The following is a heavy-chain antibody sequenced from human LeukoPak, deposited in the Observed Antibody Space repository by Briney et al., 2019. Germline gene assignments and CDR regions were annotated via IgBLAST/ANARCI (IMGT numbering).Heavy chain of an antibody. V-gene: IGHV5-10-1*01. CDR2: IDPSDSYT. CDR3: AGFHYYFYGMDV. Sequence: GESLRISCKGSGYSFTSYWISWVRQMPGKGLEWMGRIDPSDSYTNYTPSFQGHVTISADKSISTAYLQWSSLKASDTAMYYCAGFHYYFYGMDVWGKGTTVTVSS. CDR1: GYSFTSYW. J-gene: IGHJ6*04.